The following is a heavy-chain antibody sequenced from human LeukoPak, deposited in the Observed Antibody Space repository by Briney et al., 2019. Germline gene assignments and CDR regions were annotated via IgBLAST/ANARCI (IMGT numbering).Heavy chain of an antibody. V-gene: IGHV3-30*18. CDR3: AKDSYVPS. CDR2: ISYDGSNK. J-gene: IGHJ4*02. CDR1: GFTFSSYG. Sequence: GGSLRLSCAASGFTFSSYGMHWVRQAPGKGLEWVAVISYDGSNKYYADSVKGRFTISRDNSKNTLYLQMSSLRAEDTAVYYCAKDSYVPSWGQGTLVTVSS. D-gene: IGHD3-10*02.